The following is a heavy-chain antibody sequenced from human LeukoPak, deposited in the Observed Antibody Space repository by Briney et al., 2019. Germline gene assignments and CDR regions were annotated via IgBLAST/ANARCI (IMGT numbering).Heavy chain of an antibody. CDR2: IYYSGST. J-gene: IGHJ4*02. CDR3: AREGFGIFGVVTNYFDY. CDR1: GGSISSSSYY. D-gene: IGHD3-3*01. Sequence: SETLSLTCTVSGGSISSSSYYWGWIRQPPGKGLEWIGSIYYSGSTYYNPSLKSRVTISVDTSKNQFSLKLSSVTAADTAVYYCAREGFGIFGVVTNYFDYWGQGTLVTVSS. V-gene: IGHV4-39*07.